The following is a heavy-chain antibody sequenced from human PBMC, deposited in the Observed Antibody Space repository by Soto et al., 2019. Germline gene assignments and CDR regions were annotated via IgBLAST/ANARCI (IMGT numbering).Heavy chain of an antibody. D-gene: IGHD6-13*01. Sequence: PGGSLRLSCAASEFTFSGYGMHWVRQAPGKGLEWVAVISYDGSNKYYADSVKGRFTISRDNSKNTLYLQMNSLRAEDTAVYYCAKEQQQLVRAGWFDPWGQGTLVTVSS. J-gene: IGHJ5*02. CDR2: ISYDGSNK. CDR1: EFTFSGYG. CDR3: AKEQQQLVRAGWFDP. V-gene: IGHV3-30*18.